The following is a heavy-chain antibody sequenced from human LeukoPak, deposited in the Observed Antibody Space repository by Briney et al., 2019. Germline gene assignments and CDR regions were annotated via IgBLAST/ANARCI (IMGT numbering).Heavy chain of an antibody. J-gene: IGHJ4*02. D-gene: IGHD4-23*01. CDR1: GGSISSYY. CDR3: ARGARWNDY. CDR2: IYYTGSI. Sequence: SETVSLTCSVSGGSISSYYWSWIRQPPGKGLEWIGYIYYTGSINYNPSLKSRVTISVDTSKNQFSLKLSSVTAADTAVYYCARGARWNDYWGQGTLVTVSS. V-gene: IGHV4-59*01.